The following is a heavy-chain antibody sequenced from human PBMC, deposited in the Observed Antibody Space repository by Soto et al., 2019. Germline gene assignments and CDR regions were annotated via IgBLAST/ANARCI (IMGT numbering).Heavy chain of an antibody. CDR1: GGSVSTENYY. CDR2: IFYTGSA. Sequence: PSETLSLTCTVSGGSVSTENYYWSWVRQPPGKGLEWIGYIFYTGSAHYNPSLESRVTMSVDTSKSQFSLNLSPVTAADTAVYYCARLTRLVYALSRFDPWGQGTLVTVSS. D-gene: IGHD2-8*01. V-gene: IGHV4-61*01. J-gene: IGHJ5*02. CDR3: ARLTRLVYALSRFDP.